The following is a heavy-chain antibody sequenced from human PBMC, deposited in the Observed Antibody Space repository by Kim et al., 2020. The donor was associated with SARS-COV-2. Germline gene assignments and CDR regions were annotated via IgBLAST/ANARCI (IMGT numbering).Heavy chain of an antibody. CDR2: ISSSSSYI. J-gene: IGHJ4*02. CDR1: GFTFSSYS. V-gene: IGHV3-21*01. D-gene: IGHD3-3*01. CDR3: ARDVHYDFWSGYLYYFDY. Sequence: GGSLRLSCAASGFTFSSYSMNWVRQAPGKGLEWVSSISSSSSYIYYADSVKGRFTISRDNAKNSLYLQMNSLRAEDTAVYYCARDVHYDFWSGYLYYFDYWGQGTRVTVSS.